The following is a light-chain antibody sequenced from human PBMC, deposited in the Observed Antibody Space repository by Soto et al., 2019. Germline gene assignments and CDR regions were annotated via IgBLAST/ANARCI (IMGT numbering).Light chain of an antibody. J-gene: IGKJ5*01. CDR3: PKYNNWPPIT. CDR1: QSVSSN. Sequence: EIVMTQSPATLSVSPGERATLSCRASQSVSSNLAWYQQKPGQAPRLLIHGVSTRATGIPARFSGSGSGTDLTITISSLQSEEFAVKYFPKYNNWPPITFGQGTRLEIK. V-gene: IGKV3D-15*01. CDR2: GVS.